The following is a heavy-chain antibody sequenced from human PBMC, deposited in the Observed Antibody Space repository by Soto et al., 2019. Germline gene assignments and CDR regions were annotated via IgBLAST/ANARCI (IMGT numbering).Heavy chain of an antibody. Sequence: QVQLVQSGAEVKKPGASVKVSCKASGYTFTSYGISWVRQAPGQGLEWMGWISAYNGNTNYAQKLPGRVTMTTDTSTSTAYMAISRLKADDTAVYYCAREGYCSGGSCYYYYYYGMDVWGQGTTVTVSS. CDR3: AREGYCSGGSCYYYYYYGMDV. V-gene: IGHV1-18*01. CDR1: GYTFTSYG. CDR2: ISAYNGNT. D-gene: IGHD2-15*01. J-gene: IGHJ6*02.